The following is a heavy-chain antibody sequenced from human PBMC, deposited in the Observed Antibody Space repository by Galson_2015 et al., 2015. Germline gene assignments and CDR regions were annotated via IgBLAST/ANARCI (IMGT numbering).Heavy chain of an antibody. J-gene: IGHJ4*02. CDR1: GFTFSSYA. V-gene: IGHV3-23*01. Sequence: SLRLSCAASGFTFSSYAMSWVRQAPGKGLEWVSTISGSDGKTYYADSVKGRFTISRDNSKNILYLQMNSLRAGDTALYYCLKRPPWDYWGQGSLVTVSS. CDR2: ISGSDGKT. CDR3: LKRPPWDY.